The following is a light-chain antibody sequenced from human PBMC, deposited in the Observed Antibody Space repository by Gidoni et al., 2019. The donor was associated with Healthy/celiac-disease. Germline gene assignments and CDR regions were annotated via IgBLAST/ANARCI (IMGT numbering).Light chain of an antibody. J-gene: IGKJ3*01. CDR3: QQRSNWPLT. V-gene: IGKV3-11*01. CDR2: DAS. Sequence: EIVFTQSPAPLSLSPGERATLSCRASQSVSSYLAWYQQKPGQAPRLLIYDASNRATGIPARFSGSGSGTDFTLTISSLEPEDLAVYYCQQRSNWPLTFXPXTKVDIK. CDR1: QSVSSY.